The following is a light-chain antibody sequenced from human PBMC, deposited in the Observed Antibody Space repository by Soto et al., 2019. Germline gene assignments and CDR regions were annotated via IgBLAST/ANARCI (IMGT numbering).Light chain of an antibody. Sequence: QSALTQPPSASGSPGQAVTISCTGTKSDIGVYDFVSWYQHHPGKAPRLIIYEVVQRPSGVPDRFSGSKSGNTASLTVSGLQAADDADYFCKSYAGSNTYVFGSGTKRTVL. CDR1: KSDIGVYDF. CDR2: EVV. V-gene: IGLV2-8*01. J-gene: IGLJ1*01. CDR3: KSYAGSNTYV.